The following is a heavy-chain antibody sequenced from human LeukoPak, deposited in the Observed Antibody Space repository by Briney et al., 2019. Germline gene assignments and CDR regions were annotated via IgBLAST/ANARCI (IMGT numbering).Heavy chain of an antibody. V-gene: IGHV3-23*01. CDR1: GFTFNTYA. CDR3: AREKAAAGYYFDY. CDR2: ISSTSGST. D-gene: IGHD6-13*01. Sequence: GGSLRLSCAASGFTFNTYAMGWVRQAPGKGLEWVSSISSTSGSTYYADSENGRFTISRDNAKNSLYLQMNSLRAEDTAVYYCAREKAAAGYYFDYWGQGTLVTVSS. J-gene: IGHJ4*02.